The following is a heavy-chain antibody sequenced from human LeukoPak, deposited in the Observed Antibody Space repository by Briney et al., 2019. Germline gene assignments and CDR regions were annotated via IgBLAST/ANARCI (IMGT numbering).Heavy chain of an antibody. V-gene: IGHV3-7*01. CDR1: GFNLGDFW. CDR3: VRDQGDRTGSL. CDR2: VNQDGRQT. Sequence: GGSLRLSCVASGFNLGDFWVNWLRQAPGKGLEWVANVNQDGRQTNYLDSVKGRFTISRDNARNSVYLQMDSLRDEDTSLYYCVRDQGDRTGSLWGQGTLVTVST. D-gene: IGHD2-15*01. J-gene: IGHJ4*02.